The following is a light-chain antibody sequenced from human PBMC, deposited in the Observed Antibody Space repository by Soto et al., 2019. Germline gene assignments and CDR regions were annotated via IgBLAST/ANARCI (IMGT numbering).Light chain of an antibody. Sequence: QSAMTQPASVSGSPGQSITIPCTGTSSDVGGYNYVAWYQHHPGKAPKHMIYEVSNRPSGVSNRFSGSKSGNTASVPISGLQAEDEGAYYCSSYTSSSLWVFGGGTKLTVL. CDR2: EVS. CDR3: SSYTSSSLWV. CDR1: SSDVGGYNY. J-gene: IGLJ3*02. V-gene: IGLV2-14*01.